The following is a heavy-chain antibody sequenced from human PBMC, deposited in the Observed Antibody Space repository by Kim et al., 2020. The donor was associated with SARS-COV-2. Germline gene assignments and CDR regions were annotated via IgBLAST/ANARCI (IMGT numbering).Heavy chain of an antibody. V-gene: IGHV1-18*01. CDR1: GYTFISYG. J-gene: IGHJ2*01. Sequence: ASVKVSCKASGYTFISYGISWVRQAPGQGLEWMGWISAYNGNTNYAQKLQGRVTMTTDTSTNTAYMELRSLRSDDTAVYYCASEGSSDIAAAGNWYFDLWGRGTLVTVPS. D-gene: IGHD6-13*01. CDR2: ISAYNGNT. CDR3: ASEGSSDIAAAGNWYFDL.